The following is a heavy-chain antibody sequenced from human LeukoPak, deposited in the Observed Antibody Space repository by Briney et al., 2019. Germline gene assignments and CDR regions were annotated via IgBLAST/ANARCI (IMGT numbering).Heavy chain of an antibody. CDR2: ISSSSTYI. D-gene: IGHD6-13*01. J-gene: IGHJ4*02. Sequence: GGSLRLSCAASGFTFSSYSMNWVRQAPGKGLEWVSYISSSSTYIDYADSVKGRFTISRDNAKNSLYLQMNSLRAEDTAVYYXAREGIAAVGPYWGQGTLVTVSS. CDR1: GFTFSSYS. V-gene: IGHV3-21*06. CDR3: AREGIAAVGPY.